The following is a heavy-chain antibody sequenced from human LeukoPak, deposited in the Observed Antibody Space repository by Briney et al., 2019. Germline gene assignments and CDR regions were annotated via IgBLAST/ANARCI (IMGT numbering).Heavy chain of an antibody. Sequence: KSSETLSLTCTVSGASIINYYWSWIRQTPEKGLEWMGHIHSIGGSSYYPSLKSRLTLSIDTSRNQLSLKLPSVTAADTAVYFCARIGSYHDFWGQGALVTVSS. CDR3: ARIGSYHDF. D-gene: IGHD1-26*01. J-gene: IGHJ4*02. V-gene: IGHV4-4*09. CDR1: GASIINYY. CDR2: IHSIGGS.